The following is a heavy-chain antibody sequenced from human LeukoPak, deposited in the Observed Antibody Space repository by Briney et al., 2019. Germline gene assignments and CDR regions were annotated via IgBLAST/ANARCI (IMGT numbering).Heavy chain of an antibody. V-gene: IGHV4-59*01. CDR2: FHNSGTS. D-gene: IGHD4-11*01. CDR1: DDSISDYY. Sequence: SETLSLTCTVSDDSISDYYRGWIRQPPGKGLEWIGYFHNSGTSTYNPSLKSRVTISVDRSKNQFSLKLSSVTAADTAVYYCARDVGGNYQYFDYWGQGTLVTVSS. J-gene: IGHJ4*02. CDR3: ARDVGGNYQYFDY.